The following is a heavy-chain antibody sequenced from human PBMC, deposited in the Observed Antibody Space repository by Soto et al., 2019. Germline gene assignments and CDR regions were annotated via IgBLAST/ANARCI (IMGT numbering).Heavy chain of an antibody. CDR2: IDPSDSYT. CDR1: GYSFTSYW. J-gene: IGHJ4*02. Sequence: GESLKISCKGSGYSFTSYWIGWVRQMPGKGLEWMGRIDPSDSYTNYSPSFQGHITISADKSISTAYLQWSSLKASDTAMYYCARHDYGARGGDYWGQGTLVTVSS. D-gene: IGHD4-17*01. V-gene: IGHV5-10-1*01. CDR3: ARHDYGARGGDY.